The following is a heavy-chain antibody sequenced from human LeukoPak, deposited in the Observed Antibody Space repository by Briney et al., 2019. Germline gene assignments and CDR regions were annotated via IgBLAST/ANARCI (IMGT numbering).Heavy chain of an antibody. CDR1: GGSISTYY. Sequence: PSETLSLTCTVSGGSISTYYWSWLRQPPGKGLEWIGEIYHSGSTNYNPSLKSRVTISVDKSKNQFSLKLSSVTAADTAVYYCARGTSPGYYDSSGYYWDWGQGTLVTVSS. CDR2: IYHSGST. V-gene: IGHV4-59*12. J-gene: IGHJ4*02. D-gene: IGHD3-22*01. CDR3: ARGTSPGYYDSSGYYWD.